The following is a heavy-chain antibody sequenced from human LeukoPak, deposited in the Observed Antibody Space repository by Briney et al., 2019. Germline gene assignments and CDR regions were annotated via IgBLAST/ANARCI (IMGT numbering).Heavy chain of an antibody. D-gene: IGHD3-9*01. CDR3: ARDQYDILTGDYYYGMDV. J-gene: IGHJ6*02. CDR1: GYTFTSYG. Sequence: ASVKVSCKASGYTFTSYGISWVRQAPGQGLEWMGWISAYNGNTNYAQKLQGRVTITTDTSTSTAYMELRSLRSDDTAVYYCARDQYDILTGDYYYGMDVWGQGTTVTVSS. V-gene: IGHV1-18*01. CDR2: ISAYNGNT.